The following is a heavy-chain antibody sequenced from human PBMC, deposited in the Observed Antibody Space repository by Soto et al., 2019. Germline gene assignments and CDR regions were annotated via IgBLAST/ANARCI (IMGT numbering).Heavy chain of an antibody. CDR3: AETNSSSWYVGYYFDY. J-gene: IGHJ4*02. Sequence: EVQLLESGGGLVQPGGSLRLSCAASGFTFSSYAMTWVRQAPGKGLEWVSVISGSGGSTNYADSVKGRFTISRDNSKNTLYLQMNSLRAEDTAVYYCAETNSSSWYVGYYFDYWGQGTLVTVSS. V-gene: IGHV3-23*01. CDR2: ISGSGGST. D-gene: IGHD6-13*01. CDR1: GFTFSSYA.